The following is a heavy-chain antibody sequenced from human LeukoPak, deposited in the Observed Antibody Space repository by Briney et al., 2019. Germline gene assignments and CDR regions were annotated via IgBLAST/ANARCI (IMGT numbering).Heavy chain of an antibody. D-gene: IGHD2-15*01. V-gene: IGHV3-7*01. CDR3: ARDTLPNRYCSGGSCYSDY. Sequence: GGSLRLSCAASGFTFSTYSMSWVRQAPGKGLEWVANIKQDGSEKYYVDSVKGRFTISRDNAKNSLYLQMNSLRAEDTAVYYCARDTLPNRYCSGGSCYSDYWGQGTLVTVSS. CDR2: IKQDGSEK. CDR1: GFTFSTYS. J-gene: IGHJ4*02.